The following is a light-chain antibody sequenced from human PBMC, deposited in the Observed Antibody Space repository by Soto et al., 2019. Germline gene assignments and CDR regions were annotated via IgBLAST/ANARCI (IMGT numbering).Light chain of an antibody. Sequence: QSVLTQPPSVSGSPGQSITISCTGSSSAVGSYRLVSWYQCHPGKVPKLIIYEGNERPSGVSNRFSGSEPGNMASLTISGLQAEDEADYYCCSSAPSRTVVFGTGTKATVL. CDR2: EGN. CDR1: SSAVGSYRL. CDR3: CSSAPSRTVV. V-gene: IGLV2-23*01. J-gene: IGLJ1*01.